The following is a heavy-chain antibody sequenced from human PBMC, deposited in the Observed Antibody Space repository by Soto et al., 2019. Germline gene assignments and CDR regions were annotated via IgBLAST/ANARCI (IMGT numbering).Heavy chain of an antibody. CDR2: ISAYNGNT. CDR3: ARTPRDYYDSSGYYWFDP. Sequence: ASVKVSCKASGYTFTSYGISWVRQAPGQGLEWMGWISAYNGNTNYAQKLQGRVTMTTDTSTSTAYMELRSLRSDDTAMYYCARTPRDYYDSSGYYWFDPWGQGTLVTVSS. CDR1: GYTFTSYG. V-gene: IGHV1-18*01. D-gene: IGHD3-22*01. J-gene: IGHJ5*02.